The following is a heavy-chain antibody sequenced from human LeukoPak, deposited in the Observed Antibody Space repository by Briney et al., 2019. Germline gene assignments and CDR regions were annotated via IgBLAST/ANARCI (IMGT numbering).Heavy chain of an antibody. Sequence: GGSLRLSCAASGFTFSSYTMTWVRQTPGKGLEWVSSISSSGAYIDFAASLKGRFTVSRDNAKNSLYLQMNSLRGDDTAVYYCARYGEFCPSNNCPPDYHYYYMDVWGRGTTVTVSS. CDR2: ISSSGAYI. V-gene: IGHV3-21*01. CDR1: GFTFSSYT. J-gene: IGHJ6*03. D-gene: IGHD2-2*01. CDR3: ARYGEFCPSNNCPPDYHYYYMDV.